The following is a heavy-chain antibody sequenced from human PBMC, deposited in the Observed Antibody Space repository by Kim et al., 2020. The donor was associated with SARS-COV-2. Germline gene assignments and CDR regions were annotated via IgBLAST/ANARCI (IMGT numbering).Heavy chain of an antibody. CDR3: AISGGYKAFDI. D-gene: IGHD5-18*01. Sequence: GGSLRLSCAASGFTFDDYAMHWVRQAPGKGLEWVSLISGDGGSTYYADSVKGRFTISRDNSKNSLYLQMNSLRTEDTTLYYCAISGGYKAFDIWGQGTMVTVSS. CDR2: ISGDGGST. CDR1: GFTFDDYA. V-gene: IGHV3-43*02. J-gene: IGHJ3*02.